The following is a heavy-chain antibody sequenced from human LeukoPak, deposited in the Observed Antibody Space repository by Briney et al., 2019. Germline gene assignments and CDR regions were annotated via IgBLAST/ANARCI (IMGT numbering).Heavy chain of an antibody. CDR3: ARDRGYCSGGSCYPDNWFDP. V-gene: IGHV1-2*02. J-gene: IGHJ5*02. Sequence: ASVNVSCKASGYTFTGYYMHWVRQAPGQGLEWMGGINPNSGGTNYAQRFQGRVTMTRDTSISTAYMELSRLRSDDTAVYYCARDRGYCSGGSCYPDNWFDPWGQGTLVTVSS. CDR2: INPNSGGT. D-gene: IGHD2-15*01. CDR1: GYTFTGYY.